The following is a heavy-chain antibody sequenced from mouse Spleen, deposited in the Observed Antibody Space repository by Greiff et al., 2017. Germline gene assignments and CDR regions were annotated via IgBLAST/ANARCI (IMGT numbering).Heavy chain of an antibody. V-gene: IGHV5-9-3*01. Sequence: EVQGVESGGGLVKLGGSLKLSCAASGFTFSSYAMSWVRQTPEKRLEWVATISSGGGNTYYPDSVKGRFTISRDNAKNTLYLQMSSLKSEDTAMYYCARRAARAPWFAYWGQGTLVTVSA. CDR2: ISSGGGNT. CDR3: ARRAARAPWFAY. J-gene: IGHJ3*01. CDR1: GFTFSSYA. D-gene: IGHD3-1*01.